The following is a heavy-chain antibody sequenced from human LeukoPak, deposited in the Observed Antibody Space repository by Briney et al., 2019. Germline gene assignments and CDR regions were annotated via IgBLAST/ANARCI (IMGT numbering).Heavy chain of an antibody. J-gene: IGHJ4*02. CDR1: GGSISSSY. CDR2: IYYSGST. D-gene: IGHD3-9*01. V-gene: IGHV4-59*01. Sequence: SETLSLTCTVSGGSISSSYWNWIRQPPGKGLEWIGYIYYSGSTNYNTSLKSRVTISVDTSKNQFSLKLRSVTAADTALYYCARDARTYHDILTGYYTGYFDYWGQGTLVTVSS. CDR3: ARDARTYHDILTGYYTGYFDY.